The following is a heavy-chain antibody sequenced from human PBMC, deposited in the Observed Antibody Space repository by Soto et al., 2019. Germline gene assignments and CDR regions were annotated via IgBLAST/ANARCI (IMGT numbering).Heavy chain of an antibody. CDR3: ANPTGCSSTSCHNY. Sequence: GGSLRLSCAASGFTFSSYAMSWVRQAPGKGLEWVSAISGSGGSTYYADSVKGRFTIPRDNSKNTLYLQMNSLRAEDTAVYYCANPTGCSSTSCHNYWGQGTLVTVSS. CDR2: ISGSGGST. V-gene: IGHV3-23*01. D-gene: IGHD2-2*01. CDR1: GFTFSSYA. J-gene: IGHJ4*02.